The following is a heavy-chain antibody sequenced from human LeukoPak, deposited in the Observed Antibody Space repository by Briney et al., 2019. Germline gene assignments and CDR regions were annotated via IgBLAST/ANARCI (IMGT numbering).Heavy chain of an antibody. D-gene: IGHD1-7*01. Sequence: SETLSLTCTVSGGSISSYYWSWIRQPAGKGLEWIGRIYTSGSTNYNPSLKSRVTMSVDTSKNQFSLKLSSVTAADTAVYYRARDPHSNWNYVGWFDPWGQGTLVTVSS. CDR1: GGSISSYY. CDR3: ARDPHSNWNYVGWFDP. J-gene: IGHJ5*02. V-gene: IGHV4-4*07. CDR2: IYTSGST.